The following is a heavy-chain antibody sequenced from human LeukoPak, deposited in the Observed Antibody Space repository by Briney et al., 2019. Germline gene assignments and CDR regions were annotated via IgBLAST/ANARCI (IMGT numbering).Heavy chain of an antibody. V-gene: IGHV4-59*08. J-gene: IGHJ5*02. CDR1: GGSISSYY. CDR2: IYYSGST. Sequence: SETLSLTCTVSGGSISSYYWSWIWPPPGKGVEWIGYIYYSGSTNYNPSLKCRVTISVDTSTHQFSLKLSSVTAAATAVYYWARHRDTAMVTPWFDPWGQGTLVTVSS. D-gene: IGHD5-18*01. CDR3: ARHRDTAMVTPWFDP.